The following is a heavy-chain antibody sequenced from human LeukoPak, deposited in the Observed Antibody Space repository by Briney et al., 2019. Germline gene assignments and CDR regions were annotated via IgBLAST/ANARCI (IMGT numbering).Heavy chain of an antibody. CDR2: ISGSDGRT. CDR3: AKAQYYGSGLDY. V-gene: IGHV3-23*01. CDR1: GFTFSAYA. D-gene: IGHD3-10*01. J-gene: IGHJ4*02. Sequence: GGCLRLSCAASGFTFSAYAMSWVRQAPGKGLEWAAVISGSDGRTNYADSVKGRFTISRDNSKNTLNLQMNSLRAEDTAVYYCAKAQYYGSGLDYWGQGTLVTVSS.